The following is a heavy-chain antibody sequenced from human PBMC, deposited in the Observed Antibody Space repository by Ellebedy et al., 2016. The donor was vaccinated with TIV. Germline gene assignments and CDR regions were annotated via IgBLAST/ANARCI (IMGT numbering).Heavy chain of an antibody. CDR2: IHYSGYT. V-gene: IGHV4-39*01. Sequence: MPSETLSLTCTVSGGSISSSSYYLGWTRQPPGKGLDWIGSIHYSGYTSYNPSLKSRVITSVDTSTNQFSLKLSFVTAADTAVYYCARHAMVGLIAAAVLDHFDYWGQGTLVTVSS. CDR1: GGSISSSSYY. D-gene: IGHD6-13*01. CDR3: ARHAMVGLIAAAVLDHFDY. J-gene: IGHJ4*02.